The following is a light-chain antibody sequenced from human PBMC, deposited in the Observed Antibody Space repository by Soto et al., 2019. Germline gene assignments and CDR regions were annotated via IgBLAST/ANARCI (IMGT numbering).Light chain of an antibody. CDR1: QTVSSY. J-gene: IGKJ1*01. Sequence: EIVLTQSPATLSLSPGERATLSCRASQTVSSYLAWYQQKPGQAPRLLIYDASNRATVIPARFSVSGSGTDFTLTISRLEPEDFAVYYCQQRSKWPRTFGQGKKVE. CDR2: DAS. CDR3: QQRSKWPRT. V-gene: IGKV3-11*01.